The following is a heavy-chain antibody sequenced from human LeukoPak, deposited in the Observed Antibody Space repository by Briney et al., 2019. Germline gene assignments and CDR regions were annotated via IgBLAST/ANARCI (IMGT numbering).Heavy chain of an antibody. CDR1: GYGFTYYG. J-gene: IGHJ5*02. V-gene: IGHV1-18*01. Sequence: SVKVSCKASGYGFTYYGISWVRQAPGQGLEWMGWISGHNGNTNHAQKLQGRVTMTTDTSTSTAYMELRSLRSDDTAVYYCARDRGIISPSRGWFGPWGQGTLVTVSS. D-gene: IGHD3-10*01. CDR2: ISGHNGNT. CDR3: ARDRGIISPSRGWFGP.